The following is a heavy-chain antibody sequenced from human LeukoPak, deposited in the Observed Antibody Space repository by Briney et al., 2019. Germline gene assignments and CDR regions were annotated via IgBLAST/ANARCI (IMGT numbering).Heavy chain of an antibody. Sequence: GGSLRLSCAASGFTFSSYAMSWVRQAPGKGLEWVSAISGSGGSTYYADSVKGRFTISRDNSKNTLYLQMNSLRAEDTAVYYCAKGYYYDSSGYYSPLAFDIWGQGTMVTVSS. CDR3: AKGYYYDSSGYYSPLAFDI. D-gene: IGHD3-22*01. V-gene: IGHV3-23*01. CDR2: ISGSGGST. J-gene: IGHJ3*02. CDR1: GFTFSSYA.